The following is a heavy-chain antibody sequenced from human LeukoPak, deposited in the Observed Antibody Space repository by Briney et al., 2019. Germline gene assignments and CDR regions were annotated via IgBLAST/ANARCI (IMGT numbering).Heavy chain of an antibody. Sequence: PGGSLRLSCAASGFTVSSNYMSWVRQAPGKGLEWVSVIYSGGSTYYADSVKGRFTISRHNSKNTLYLQMNSPRAEDTAVYYCARVIVRRFQHWGQGTLVTVSS. CDR1: GFTVSSNY. CDR3: ARVIVRRFQH. J-gene: IGHJ1*01. V-gene: IGHV3-53*04. CDR2: IYSGGST. D-gene: IGHD1-26*01.